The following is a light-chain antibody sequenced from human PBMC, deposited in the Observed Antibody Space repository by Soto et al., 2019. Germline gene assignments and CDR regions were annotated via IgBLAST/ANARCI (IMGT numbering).Light chain of an antibody. Sequence: DIQMTQSPSSLSASVGDRVTITCQASQDINNYLNWYRHKPGKAPELLIYDASNLETGVPSRFSGGGSGTDFTFTISSLQPEDIATYYCQQYGNLLWTFGQGTKVEIE. J-gene: IGKJ1*01. CDR2: DAS. CDR3: QQYGNLLWT. CDR1: QDINNY. V-gene: IGKV1-33*01.